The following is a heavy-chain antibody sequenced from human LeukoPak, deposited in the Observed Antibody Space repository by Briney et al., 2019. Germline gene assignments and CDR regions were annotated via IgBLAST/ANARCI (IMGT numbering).Heavy chain of an antibody. J-gene: IGHJ4*02. CDR2: ISFNGGST. CDR3: AKLDPAVASTVF. V-gene: IGHV3-23*01. D-gene: IGHD6-19*01. Sequence: QSGGSLRLSCAASGFTFSTYAMIWVRQAPGKGLEWVSAISFNGGSTFYADSVKGRFTISRDNSRNTLYLQMNTLRAEDTALYYCAKLDPAVASTVFWGQGTLVTVSS. CDR1: GFTFSTYA.